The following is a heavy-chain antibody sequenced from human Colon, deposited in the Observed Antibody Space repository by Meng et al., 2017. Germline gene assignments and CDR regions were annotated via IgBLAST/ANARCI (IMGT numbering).Heavy chain of an antibody. CDR1: GGSITKDNW. J-gene: IGHJ4*02. V-gene: IGHV4-4*02. CDR2: IFHAGNT. CDR3: ARDFHSTMTVFDS. D-gene: IGHD3-22*01. Sequence: GQIQESGPGLVKPSGTRSLTCAVSGGSITKDNWWSWVRQPPGKGLEWIGEIFHAGNTNYNPSLKSRVTMSLDKSKNQFSLTLTSVTAADTAVYYCARDFHSTMTVFDSWGQGTLVTVSS.